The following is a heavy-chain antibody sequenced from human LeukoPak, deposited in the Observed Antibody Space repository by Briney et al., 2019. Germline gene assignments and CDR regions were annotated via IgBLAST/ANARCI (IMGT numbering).Heavy chain of an antibody. CDR2: INPNSGGT. V-gene: IGHV1-2*02. D-gene: IGHD3-22*01. J-gene: IGHJ3*02. CDR3: ARVKDDSSGYYDAFDI. CDR1: GYTFTGYY. Sequence: ASVKVSCKASGYTFTGYYMHWVRQAPGQGLEWMGWINPNSGGTNYAQKFQGRVTMTRDMSTSTVYMELSSLRSEDTAVYYCARVKDDSSGYYDAFDIWGQGTMVTVSS.